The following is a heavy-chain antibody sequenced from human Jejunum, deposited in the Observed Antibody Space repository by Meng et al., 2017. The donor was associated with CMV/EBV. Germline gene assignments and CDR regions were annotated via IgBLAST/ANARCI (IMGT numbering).Heavy chain of an antibody. J-gene: IGHJ5*02. Sequence: YTFPSYDINWVRPATGQGLEWMGWMNPNSGNTGYAQKFQGRVTMTRNTSISTAYMELSSLRSEDTAVYYCARGRRIAARSYWLDPWGQGTLVTVSS. CDR1: YTFPSYD. CDR2: MNPNSGNT. CDR3: ARGRRIAARSYWLDP. D-gene: IGHD6-6*01. V-gene: IGHV1-8*01.